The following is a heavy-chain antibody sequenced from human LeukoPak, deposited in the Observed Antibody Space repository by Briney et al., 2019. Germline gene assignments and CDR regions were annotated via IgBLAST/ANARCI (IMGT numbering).Heavy chain of an antibody. Sequence: SGTLSLTCAVSGGSISSTYWWSWVGQPPGRGREWMGEINHRVMTNYNPSLKRRDTISVDKSKKQFSLRQSTVTAADTAVYYCAVKAHEVLPFDCWGEGTLVTVSS. CDR2: INHRVMT. CDR3: AVKAHEVLPFDC. V-gene: IGHV4-4*02. CDR1: GGSISSTYW. J-gene: IGHJ4*02. D-gene: IGHD2/OR15-2a*01.